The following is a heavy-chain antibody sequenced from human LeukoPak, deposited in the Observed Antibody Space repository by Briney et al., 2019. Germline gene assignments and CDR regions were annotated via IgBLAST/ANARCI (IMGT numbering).Heavy chain of an antibody. D-gene: IGHD2-21*02. CDR2: ISRSGDIT. V-gene: IGHV3-23*01. J-gene: IGHJ4*02. CDR1: GFTFSNYA. Sequence: GGSLRLSCVASGFTFSNYAMSWVRQAPGKGLEWVSAISRSGDITYFADSVKGRFTISRDNSKNTLYLQMNSLRAEDTAVYYCAKDRGADCGGDCYSLLFDYWGQGTLVTVSS. CDR3: AKDRGADCGGDCYSLLFDY.